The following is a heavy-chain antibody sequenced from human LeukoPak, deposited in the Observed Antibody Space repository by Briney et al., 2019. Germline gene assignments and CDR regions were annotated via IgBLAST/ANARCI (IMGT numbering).Heavy chain of an antibody. V-gene: IGHV4-59*01. CDR3: ATGDDYGDSRGAFDI. Sequence: PSETLSLTCTVSGGSISDYSWTWIRQPPGKGLEWIGNISYIGSTNYSPSLKSRVTISIDTSKSQFSLKLSSVTAADTAVYYCATGDDYGDSRGAFDIWGQGTMVTVSS. J-gene: IGHJ3*02. D-gene: IGHD4-17*01. CDR2: ISYIGST. CDR1: GGSISDYS.